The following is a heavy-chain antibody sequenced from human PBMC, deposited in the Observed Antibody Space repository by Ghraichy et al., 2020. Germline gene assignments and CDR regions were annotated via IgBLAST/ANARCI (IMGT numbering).Heavy chain of an antibody. V-gene: IGHV1-2*02. CDR3: ARALVTGDSYYSSGLDV. J-gene: IGHJ6*02. D-gene: IGHD1-20*01. Sequence: ASVKVSCKASGYTFSDYYIHWVRQAPGQGLEWMGWINPGGGGTNYAQKFQGRVTMTRDTSITTAYMELRRLRSDDTAVYYCARALVTGDSYYSSGLDVWGRGTTVTVS. CDR2: INPGGGGT. CDR1: GYTFSDYY.